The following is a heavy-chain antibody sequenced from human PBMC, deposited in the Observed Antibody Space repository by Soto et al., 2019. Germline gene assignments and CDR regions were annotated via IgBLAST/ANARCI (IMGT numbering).Heavy chain of an antibody. J-gene: IGHJ4*02. CDR1: GDSINGYY. V-gene: IGHV4-59*08. CDR3: ARQGRLNLLRGLYYFDL. D-gene: IGHD3-10*01. Sequence: SETLSLTCTVSGDSINGYYWSWIRQSPEKGLEWLGYVYYSGSTHYNPSLKSRISLSVDASKNQFSLELSSVTAADTAVYYCARQGRLNLLRGLYYFDLWGQGALVTVSS. CDR2: VYYSGST.